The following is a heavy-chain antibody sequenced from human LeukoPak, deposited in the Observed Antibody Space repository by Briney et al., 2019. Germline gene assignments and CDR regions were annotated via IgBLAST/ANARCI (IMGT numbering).Heavy chain of an antibody. D-gene: IGHD2-2*01. CDR3: ANHLACGSTSCPPFDS. CDR1: GFTFSTYS. J-gene: IGHJ4*02. Sequence: GGSLRLSCTASGFTFSTYSMNWVRQAPGKGLEWVASISDRGTYIYYADSVKGRFTISRDNAKNSLYLQMNSPRAEDTAVYYCANHLACGSTSCPPFDSWGQGTLVTVSS. CDR2: ISDRGTYI. V-gene: IGHV3-21*01.